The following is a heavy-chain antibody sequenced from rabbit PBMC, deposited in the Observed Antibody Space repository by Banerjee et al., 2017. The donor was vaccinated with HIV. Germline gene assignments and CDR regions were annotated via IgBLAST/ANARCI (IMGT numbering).Heavy chain of an antibody. CDR2: IYVGSSGST. J-gene: IGHJ4*01. V-gene: IGHV1S45*01. CDR1: GFSFNNRNY. CDR3: ARFNYAAYGDFNL. D-gene: IGHD2-1*01. Sequence: QEQLVESGGGLVQPEGSLTLTCTASGFSFNNRNYMCWVRQAPGKGLEWIACIYVGSSGSTWYASWAKGRFTISKTSSTTVTLQMTSLTAADTATYFCARFNYAAYGDFNLWGQGTLVTVS.